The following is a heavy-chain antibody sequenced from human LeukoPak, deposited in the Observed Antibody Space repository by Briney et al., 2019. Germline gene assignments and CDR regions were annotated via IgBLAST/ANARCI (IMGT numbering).Heavy chain of an antibody. CDR1: GFTFDDYG. Sequence: RAGGSLRLSCAASGFTFDDYGMSWVRQAPGKGLEWVSGINWNGGSTVYADSGKGRFTIARDNAKNSLYLQMNSLRAEDTALYYCAREKPFYDSSGYYYPIAFDYWGQGTLVTVSS. CDR2: INWNGGST. V-gene: IGHV3-20*04. D-gene: IGHD3-22*01. J-gene: IGHJ4*02. CDR3: AREKPFYDSSGYYYPIAFDY.